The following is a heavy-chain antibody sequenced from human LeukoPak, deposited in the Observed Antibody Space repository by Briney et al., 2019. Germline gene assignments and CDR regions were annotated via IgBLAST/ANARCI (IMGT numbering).Heavy chain of an antibody. J-gene: IGHJ3*02. CDR3: ARSPSITIFGVPWGAFDI. V-gene: IGHV5-51*01. CDR2: IYPGDSDT. Sequence: PGESLQTSCKGSGYSFTSYWIGWVRQMPGKGVGWMWIIYPGDSDTRYSPSFQGQVTISADKSISTAYLQWSSLKASDTAMYYCARSPSITIFGVPWGAFDIWGQGTMVTVSS. D-gene: IGHD3-3*01. CDR1: GYSFTSYW.